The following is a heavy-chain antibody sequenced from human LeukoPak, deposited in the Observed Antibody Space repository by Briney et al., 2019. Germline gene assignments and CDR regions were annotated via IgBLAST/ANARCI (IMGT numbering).Heavy chain of an antibody. CDR3: ARGSYYDFWSGPIIRPYYFDY. CDR2: IIPIFGTA. Sequence: ASVKVSCKASGGTFSSYAISWVRQAPGQGLEWMGGIIPIFGTANYAQKFQGRVTITADESTCPAYMELSSLRSEDTAVYYCARGSYYDFWSGPIIRPYYFDYWGQGTLVTVSS. D-gene: IGHD3-3*01. CDR1: GGTFSSYA. J-gene: IGHJ4*02. V-gene: IGHV1-69*13.